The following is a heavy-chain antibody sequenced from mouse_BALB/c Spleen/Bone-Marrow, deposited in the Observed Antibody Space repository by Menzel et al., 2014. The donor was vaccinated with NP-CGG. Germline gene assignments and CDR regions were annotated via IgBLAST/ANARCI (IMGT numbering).Heavy chain of an antibody. J-gene: IGHJ3*01. CDR1: GFTFSDFY. CDR3: ARDVGYGNYFVY. D-gene: IGHD2-10*02. V-gene: IGHV7-1*02. Sequence: EVQVVESGGGLVQPGDSLRLSCAPSGFTFSDFYMEWVRQPPGKRLEWIAASRNKAKYYTTDYSASVKGRFIVSRDTSQSVLYLQMNALRAEDTAIYYCARDVGYGNYFVYWGQGALVTVSA. CDR2: SRNKAKYYTT.